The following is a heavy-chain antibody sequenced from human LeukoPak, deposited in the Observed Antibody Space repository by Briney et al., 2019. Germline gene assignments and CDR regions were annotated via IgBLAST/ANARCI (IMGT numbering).Heavy chain of an antibody. CDR3: AKGLVQDFYYYGIDV. J-gene: IGHJ6*02. CDR2: ISDSGSAT. Sequence: GGSLRLSCAASGFTFSTYAMSWVRQAPWKGLEWVSAISDSGSATYSADSVKGRFTISRDNSKNTLYLQMNSLRAEDTAVYYCAKGLVQDFYYYGIDVWGQGTTVTVSS. D-gene: IGHD6-19*01. CDR1: GFTFSTYA. V-gene: IGHV3-23*01.